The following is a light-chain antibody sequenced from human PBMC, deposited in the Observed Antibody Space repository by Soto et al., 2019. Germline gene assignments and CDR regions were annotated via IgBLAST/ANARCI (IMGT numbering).Light chain of an antibody. V-gene: IGLV2-23*02. Sequence: QSVLTQPASVSGSPGQSITISCTGTSSDIGTYNLVSWYQQHPGKAPKLMIYEVNKRPSGVSDRFSGSKSSNTASLTISGLQAEDEADYYCCSYAGSSTLYVFGTGTKVTVL. CDR3: CSYAGSSTLYV. CDR1: SSDIGTYNL. J-gene: IGLJ1*01. CDR2: EVN.